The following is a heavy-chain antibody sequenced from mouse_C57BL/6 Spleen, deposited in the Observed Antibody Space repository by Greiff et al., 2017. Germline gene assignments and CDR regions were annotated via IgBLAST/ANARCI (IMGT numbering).Heavy chain of an antibody. Sequence: VQLQQSGAELARPGASVKLSCKASGYTFTSYGISWVKQRTGQGLEWIGEIYPRSGNTYYNEKFKGKATLTADKSSSTAYMELRSLTSEDSAVYFCARSPYDFYAMDYGGQGTTLTVSS. CDR2: IYPRSGNT. V-gene: IGHV1-81*01. CDR3: ARSPYDFYAMDY. D-gene: IGHD2-4*01. J-gene: IGHJ2*01. CDR1: GYTFTSYG.